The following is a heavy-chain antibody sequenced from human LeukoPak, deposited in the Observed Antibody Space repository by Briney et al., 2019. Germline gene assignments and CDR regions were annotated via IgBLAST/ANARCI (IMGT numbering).Heavy chain of an antibody. CDR3: ARDVLAAAGTYDY. Sequence: PSETLSLTCTVSGGSISSYYWSWIRQPPGKGLEWIGYIYYSGSTNYNPSLKSRVTISADRFKNQLSLKLSSVTAADTAVYFCARDVLAAAGTYDYWGQGTLVTVSS. D-gene: IGHD6-13*01. CDR1: GGSISSYY. CDR2: IYYSGST. J-gene: IGHJ4*02. V-gene: IGHV4-59*01.